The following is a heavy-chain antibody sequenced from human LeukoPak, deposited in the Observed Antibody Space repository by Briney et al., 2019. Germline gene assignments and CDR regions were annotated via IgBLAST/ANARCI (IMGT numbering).Heavy chain of an antibody. D-gene: IGHD1-26*01. CDR3: SRDNIGSYPPIFDT. Sequence: SETLSLTCTVSGYSMKYDYWSWVRQPAGKGLEWIARIYTGGTTNYNPSLKNRATISVDKSNNQFSLKLTSVTAADTAIYYCSRDNIGSYPPIFDTWGQGTLVTVSS. J-gene: IGHJ4*02. CDR1: GYSMKYDY. V-gene: IGHV4-4*07. CDR2: IYTGGTT.